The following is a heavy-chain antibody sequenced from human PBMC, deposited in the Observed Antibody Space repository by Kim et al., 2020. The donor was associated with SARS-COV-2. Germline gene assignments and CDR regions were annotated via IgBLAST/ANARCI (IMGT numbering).Heavy chain of an antibody. D-gene: IGHD5-18*01. J-gene: IGHJ5*02. CDR3: AKRPGIQLWLSWFDP. V-gene: IGHV3-23*01. Sequence: ESVKGRFTISRDNSKNTLYLQMNSLRAEDTAVYYCAKRPGIQLWLSWFDPWGQGTLVTVSS.